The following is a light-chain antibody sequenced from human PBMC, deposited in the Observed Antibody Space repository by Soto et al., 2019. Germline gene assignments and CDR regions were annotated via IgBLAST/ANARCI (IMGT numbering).Light chain of an antibody. CDR3: QKYNSAPQT. CDR2: AAS. CDR1: QGISNY. J-gene: IGKJ1*01. V-gene: IGKV1-27*01. Sequence: DIQRTKSPSSLSASLGDRVTITCRASQGISNYLAGYQQKPGKVPKLLIYAASTLQSGVPSRFSGSGSGTDFTLTISSLQPEDVATYYCQKYNSAPQTFGQGTKVEIK.